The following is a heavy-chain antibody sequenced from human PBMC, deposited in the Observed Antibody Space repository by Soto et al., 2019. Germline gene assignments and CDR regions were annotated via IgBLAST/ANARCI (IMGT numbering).Heavy chain of an antibody. CDR1: GFTFTSSA. J-gene: IGHJ4*02. Sequence: RASVKVSCKASGFTFTSSAVQWVRQARGQRLEWIGWIVVGSGNTNYAQKFQERVTITRDMSTSTAYMELSSLRSEDTAVYYCAASDSSGYYSAYYFDYWGQGTLVTVS. CDR2: IVVGSGNT. V-gene: IGHV1-58*01. CDR3: AASDSSGYYSAYYFDY. D-gene: IGHD3-22*01.